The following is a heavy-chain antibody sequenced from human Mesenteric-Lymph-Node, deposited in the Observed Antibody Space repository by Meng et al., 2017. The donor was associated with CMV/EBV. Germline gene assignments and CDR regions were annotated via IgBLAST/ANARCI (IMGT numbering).Heavy chain of an antibody. CDR1: GGSFSGYY. J-gene: IGHJ4*02. D-gene: IGHD3-22*01. Sequence: SETLSLTCAVYGGSFSGYYWSWIRQPPGMGLEWIGEINDRGPTNYNPPLKSRVTISVDTSKNQFSLTLSSVTAADTAVYYCARAKSYYYDSSGYYYLDYWGQGTLVTVSS. CDR2: INDRGPT. V-gene: IGHV4-34*01. CDR3: ARAKSYYYDSSGYYYLDY.